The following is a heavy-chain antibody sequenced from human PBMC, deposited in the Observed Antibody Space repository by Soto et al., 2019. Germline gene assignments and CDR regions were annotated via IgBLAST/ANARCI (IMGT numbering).Heavy chain of an antibody. CDR3: ARDRGDILTGYTDYYYGMDV. CDR2: ISYDGSNK. CDR1: GFTFSSYA. D-gene: IGHD3-9*01. Sequence: GGSLRLSCAASGFTFSSYAMHWVRQAPGKGLEWVAVISYDGSNKYYADSVKGRFTISRDNSKNTLYLQMNSLRAEDTAVYYCARDRGDILTGYTDYYYGMDVWGQGTTVTVSS. J-gene: IGHJ6*02. V-gene: IGHV3-30-3*01.